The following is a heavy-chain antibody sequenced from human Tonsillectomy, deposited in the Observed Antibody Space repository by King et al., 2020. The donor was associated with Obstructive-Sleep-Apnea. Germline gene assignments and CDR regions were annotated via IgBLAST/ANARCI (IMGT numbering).Heavy chain of an antibody. D-gene: IGHD3-10*01. Sequence: QLQESGPGLVRPSETLSLSCNVSGGSISSSSYYWGWIRQPPGKGLEWIGSIYYSWSTYFNPSLKSRVTMSVYTSKNQFSLKLSSVTAADMAVYYCARYYGSGNYYGMDVWGQGTTVTVSS. V-gene: IGHV4-39*07. CDR3: ARYYGSGNYYGMDV. J-gene: IGHJ6*02. CDR1: GGSISSSSYY. CDR2: IYYSWST.